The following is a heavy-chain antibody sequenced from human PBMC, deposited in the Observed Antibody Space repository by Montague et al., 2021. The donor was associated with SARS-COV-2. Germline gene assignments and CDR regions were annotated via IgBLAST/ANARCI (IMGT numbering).Heavy chain of an antibody. V-gene: IGHV4-31*03. J-gene: IGHJ3*02. CDR3: ARDRGRMTMVFLDAFDI. CDR1: GGSISSGSYY. Sequence: TLSLTCTVSGGSISSGSYYWNWIRQPPGKGLEFIGSIYNSVSTYYNPSLKSRVSISVDTSKNQFSLKLTSVTAADTAVYYCARDRGRMTMVFLDAFDIWGQGTVVTVSS. CDR2: IYNSVST. D-gene: IGHD4/OR15-4a*01.